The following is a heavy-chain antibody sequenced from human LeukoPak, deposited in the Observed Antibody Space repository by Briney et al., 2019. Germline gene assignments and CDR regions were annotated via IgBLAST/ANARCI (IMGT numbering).Heavy chain of an antibody. CDR1: GFTFSRYA. D-gene: IGHD1-1*01. CDR2: ISSSGSNT. Sequence: GGSLRLSCAASGFTFSRYAMNWVRQAPGKGLEWVSSISSSGSNTYYADSVKGQFTISRDNSKNTLYLQMNGLRAEDTAVYYCATRVPYYFDYWGQGALVTVSS. J-gene: IGHJ4*02. V-gene: IGHV3-23*01. CDR3: ATRVPYYFDY.